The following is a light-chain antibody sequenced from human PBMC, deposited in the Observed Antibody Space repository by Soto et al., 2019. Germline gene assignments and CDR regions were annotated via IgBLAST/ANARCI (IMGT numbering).Light chain of an antibody. Sequence: QSGLMQPPSVSGAPGQRVTISCTGSSSNIGAGYDVHWYQQLPGTAPKLLIYGNSHRPSGVPDRFSASKSATSASLAITGLQAEDEADYYCQSYDSSLSGSVFGGGTKLTVL. V-gene: IGLV1-40*01. CDR2: GNS. CDR1: SSNIGAGYD. CDR3: QSYDSSLSGSV. J-gene: IGLJ2*01.